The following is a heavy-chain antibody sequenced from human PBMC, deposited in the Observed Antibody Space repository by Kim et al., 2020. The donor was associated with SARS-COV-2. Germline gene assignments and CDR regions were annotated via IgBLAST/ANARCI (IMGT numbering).Heavy chain of an antibody. Sequence: SETLSLTCTVSGGSISSYYWSWIRQPPGKGLEWIGFIYYSGNTNYNPSLKSRVTISVDTSKSQFSLKLTSVTAADTAVYYCARGLYTSRWYWFDPWGQGTLVTVSS. V-gene: IGHV4-59*13. CDR2: IYYSGNT. J-gene: IGHJ5*02. CDR1: GGSISSYY. D-gene: IGHD6-13*01. CDR3: ARGLYTSRWYWFDP.